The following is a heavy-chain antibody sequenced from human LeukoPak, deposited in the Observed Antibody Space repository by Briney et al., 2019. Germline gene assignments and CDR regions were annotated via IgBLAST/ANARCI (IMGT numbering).Heavy chain of an antibody. V-gene: IGHV4-4*07. CDR1: GGSISSYF. D-gene: IGHD6-19*01. CDR3: ARGPRYGLGVAGTSVSYYYGMDV. J-gene: IGHJ6*02. Sequence: PSETLSLTCIVSGGSISSYFWSWIRQPAGKGLEWIGRIYSSGSTNYNPSLKSRVTISVDTSKNQFSLKLSSVTAADTAVYYCARGPRYGLGVAGTSVSYYYGMDVWGQGTTVTVSS. CDR2: IYSSGST.